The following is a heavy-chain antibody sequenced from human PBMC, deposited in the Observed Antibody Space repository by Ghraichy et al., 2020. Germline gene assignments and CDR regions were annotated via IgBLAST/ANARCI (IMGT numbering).Heavy chain of an antibody. V-gene: IGHV3-21*01. CDR2: ISSSSSYI. CDR1: GFTFSSYT. J-gene: IGHJ5*02. CDR3: ATPPGIAAAGTGWFDP. Sequence: ESLNISCAASGFTFSSYTINWVRQAPGEGLEWVSSISSSSSYIYYADSVKGRFTISRDNAKNSLYLQMNSLRAEDTAVYYCATPPGIAAAGTGWFDPWGQGTLVTVSS. D-gene: IGHD6-13*01.